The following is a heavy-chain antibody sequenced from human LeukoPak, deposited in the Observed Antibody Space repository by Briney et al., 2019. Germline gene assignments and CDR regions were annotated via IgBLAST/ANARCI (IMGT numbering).Heavy chain of an antibody. CDR2: INPSGGST. D-gene: IGHD3/OR15-3a*01. CDR3: ARWGASGLALIYYYGMDV. CDR1: GYTFSRYY. J-gene: IGHJ6*01. Sequence: ASVKVSCTASGYTFSRYYMHWVRQAPGQGLEWMGIINPSGGSTSYAQNVQGRVTMTRDTSTRIVYMELSSLRSEDTAVYYCARWGASGLALIYYYGMDVWGQGTTVSSSS. V-gene: IGHV1-46*01.